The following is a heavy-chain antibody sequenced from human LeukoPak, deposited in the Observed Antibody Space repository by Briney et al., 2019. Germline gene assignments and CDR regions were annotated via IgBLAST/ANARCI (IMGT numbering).Heavy chain of an antibody. J-gene: IGHJ4*02. D-gene: IGHD5-18*01. Sequence: SVKVSCKASGGTFICYAISWVRQAPGQGLEWMGGIIPIFGTANYAQKFQGRVTITADGSTSTAYMELSSLRSEDTAVYYCARGGIQEAIFDYWGQGTLVTVSS. CDR1: GGTFICYA. CDR3: ARGGIQEAIFDY. CDR2: IIPIFGTA. V-gene: IGHV1-69*13.